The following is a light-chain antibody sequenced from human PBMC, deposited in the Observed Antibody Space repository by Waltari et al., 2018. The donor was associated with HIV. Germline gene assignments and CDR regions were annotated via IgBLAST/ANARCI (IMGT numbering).Light chain of an antibody. Sequence: SVLTQPPSASGTPGQRCTIFGSGSSSNNGSNNVNCYQQLQERAPNLLISRNNELPAGVPDLFSGSKSGTSASLAISGLRSEDEADYYCATWDDSLSGVLFGGGTKLTVL. J-gene: IGLJ2*01. V-gene: IGLV1-47*01. CDR2: RNN. CDR1: SSNNGSNN. CDR3: ATWDDSLSGVL.